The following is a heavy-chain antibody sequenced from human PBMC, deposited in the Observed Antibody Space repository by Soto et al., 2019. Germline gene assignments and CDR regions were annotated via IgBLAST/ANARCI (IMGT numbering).Heavy chain of an antibody. CDR2: IYYST. Sequence: SETLSLTCTVSGGSISSYYWSWIRQPPGKGLEWIGYIYYSTNYNPSLKSRVTISVDTSKNQLSLKLTSVTAAYTAVYYCARTSPVAGGFDYWGQGTLVTVS. D-gene: IGHD6-19*01. CDR1: GGSISSYY. J-gene: IGHJ4*02. V-gene: IGHV4-59*01. CDR3: ARTSPVAGGFDY.